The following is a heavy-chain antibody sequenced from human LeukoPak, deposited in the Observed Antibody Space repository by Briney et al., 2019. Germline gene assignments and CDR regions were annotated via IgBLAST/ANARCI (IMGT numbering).Heavy chain of an antibody. J-gene: IGHJ4*02. CDR3: AIFDYGDSSFDY. D-gene: IGHD4-17*01. CDR2: ISRDSTYI. Sequence: PGGSLRLSCAASGFAFSSYSMNWVRQAPGKGLEWVSSISRDSTYIYYADSVKGRFTISGDNAKNSLYLQMNSLRAEDTAVYYCAIFDYGDSSFDYWGQGTLVTVSS. V-gene: IGHV3-21*01. CDR1: GFAFSSYS.